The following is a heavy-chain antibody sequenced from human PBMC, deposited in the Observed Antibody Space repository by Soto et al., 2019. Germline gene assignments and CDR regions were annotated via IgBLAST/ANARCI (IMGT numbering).Heavy chain of an antibody. CDR1: GGTFSSYA. Sequence: SVKVSCKASGGTFSSYAISWVRQAPGQGLEWMGGIIPIFGTANYAQKFQGRVTITADESTSTAYMELSSLRSEDTAVYYCARGITMVRGVHYYYYGMDVWGQGTTVTVSS. CDR2: IIPIFGTA. CDR3: ARGITMVRGVHYYYYGMDV. D-gene: IGHD3-10*01. V-gene: IGHV1-69*13. J-gene: IGHJ6*02.